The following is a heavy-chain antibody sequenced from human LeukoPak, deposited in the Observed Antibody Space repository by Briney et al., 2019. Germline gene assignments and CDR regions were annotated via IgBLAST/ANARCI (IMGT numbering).Heavy chain of an antibody. J-gene: IGHJ4*02. V-gene: IGHV4-59*01. Sequence: SETLSLTCAVYGGSFSGYYWSWIRQPPGKGLEWIGYIYYSGSTNYNPSLKSRVTISVDTSKNQFSLKLSSVTAADTAVYYCARVTPRTAMVTGPFDYWGQGTLVTVSS. CDR3: ARVTPRTAMVTGPFDY. CDR2: IYYSGST. CDR1: GGSFSGYY. D-gene: IGHD5-18*01.